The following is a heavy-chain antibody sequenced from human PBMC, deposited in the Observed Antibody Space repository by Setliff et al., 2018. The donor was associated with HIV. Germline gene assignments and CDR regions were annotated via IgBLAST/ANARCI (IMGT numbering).Heavy chain of an antibody. CDR1: GGSVSGHY. CDR3: SNWNTTIDEDA. D-gene: IGHD5-18*01. CDR2: ITPSGAT. V-gene: IGHV4-34*01. Sequence: PSETLSLTCAVYGGSVSGHYWGWFRQPPGKCLEWIGEITPSGATNYLPSLKSRVTMSLDTSKNQFSLKMTSVTAADTALYYCSNWNTTIDEDAWGQGTLVTVSS. J-gene: IGHJ5*02.